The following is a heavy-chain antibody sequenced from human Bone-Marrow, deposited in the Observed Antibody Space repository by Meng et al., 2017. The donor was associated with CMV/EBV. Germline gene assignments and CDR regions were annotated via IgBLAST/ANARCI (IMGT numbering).Heavy chain of an antibody. D-gene: IGHD2-2*02. Sequence: SETLSLTCTVSGGSISSSSYYWGWIRQPPGKGLEWIGSIYYSGSTYYNPSLKSRVTISVDTSKNQFSLKLSSVTAADTAVYYCARGIIVVVPAAIRRAVAGFADWGQGNLVTFAS. J-gene: IGHJ4*02. CDR2: IYYSGST. CDR1: GGSISSSSYY. CDR3: ARGIIVVVPAAIRRAVAGFAD. V-gene: IGHV4-39*07.